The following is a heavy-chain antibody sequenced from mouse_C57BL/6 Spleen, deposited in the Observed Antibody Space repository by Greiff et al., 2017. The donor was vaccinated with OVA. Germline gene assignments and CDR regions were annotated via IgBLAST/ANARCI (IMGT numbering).Heavy chain of an antibody. Sequence: VQLQQSGPELVKPGASVKISCKASGYTFTDYYMNWVKQSHGKSLEWIGDINPNNGGTSYNQKFKGKATLTVDKSSSTAYMELRSLTSEDSAVYYCAKDYYGSRGYAMDYWGQGTSVTVSS. CDR1: GYTFTDYY. V-gene: IGHV1-26*01. CDR3: AKDYYGSRGYAMDY. CDR2: INPNNGGT. D-gene: IGHD1-1*01. J-gene: IGHJ4*01.